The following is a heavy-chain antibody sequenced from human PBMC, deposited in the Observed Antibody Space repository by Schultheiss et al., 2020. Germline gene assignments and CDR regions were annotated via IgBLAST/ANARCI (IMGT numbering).Heavy chain of an antibody. J-gene: IGHJ4*02. CDR2: INHRGST. CDR1: GGSISSGSYY. D-gene: IGHD6-19*01. V-gene: IGHV4-39*07. CDR3: ARVGEQWLAPADY. Sequence: SETLSLTCTVSGGSISSGSYYWSWIRQPPGKGLEWLGEINHRGSTNYNPSLKSRVTISVDTSKNQFSLKLNSVTAADTAVYYCARVGEQWLAPADYWGQGTLVTVSS.